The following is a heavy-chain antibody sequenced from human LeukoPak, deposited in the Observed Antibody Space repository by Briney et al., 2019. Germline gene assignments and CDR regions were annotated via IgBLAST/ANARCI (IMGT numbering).Heavy chain of an antibody. CDR1: GGTFSSYA. V-gene: IGHV1-69*13. D-gene: IGHD2-2*01. J-gene: IGHJ3*02. CDR2: IIPIFGTV. Sequence: SVKVSCKASGGTFSSYAISWVRQAPGQGLEWMGGIIPIFGTVNYAQKFQGRVTITADESTSTAFMELSSLRSEDTAVYYCARESLIVVVPAAIAFDIWGQGTMVTVSS. CDR3: ARESLIVVVPAAIAFDI.